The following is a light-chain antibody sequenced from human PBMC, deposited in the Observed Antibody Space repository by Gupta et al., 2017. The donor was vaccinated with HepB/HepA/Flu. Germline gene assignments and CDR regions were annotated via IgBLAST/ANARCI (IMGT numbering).Light chain of an antibody. CDR3: HQYGNSPRT. Sequence: EIVLTQFPGTLSLSPGERATLSCRASQFVTSSYLAWYQQKPGQPPRLLIYGASSRATGIPDRFSGSGSGLEFALTITRLEPEDFAVYYCHQYGNSPRTFGQGTKVEIK. V-gene: IGKV3-20*01. CDR1: QFVTSSY. J-gene: IGKJ1*01. CDR2: GAS.